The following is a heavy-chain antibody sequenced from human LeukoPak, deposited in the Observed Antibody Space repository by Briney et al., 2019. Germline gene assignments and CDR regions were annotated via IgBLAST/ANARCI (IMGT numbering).Heavy chain of an antibody. V-gene: IGHV3-43D*03. CDR1: GFTFDDYA. CDR2: ISWDGGST. D-gene: IGHD5-24*01. CDR3: AKDLRDGYNFGFDY. Sequence: GGSLRLSCAASGFTFDDYAMHWVRQAPGKGLEWVSLISWDGGSTYYADSVKGRFTISRDNSKNSLYLQMNSLRAEDTALYYCAKDLRDGYNFGFDYWGQGTLVTVSS. J-gene: IGHJ4*02.